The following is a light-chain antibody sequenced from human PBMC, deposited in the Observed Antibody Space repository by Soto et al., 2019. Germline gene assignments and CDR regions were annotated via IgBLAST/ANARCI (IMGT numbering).Light chain of an antibody. Sequence: QSALTQPASVSGSPGQSITIYCTGTSSDVGGFDYVSWYQQHPGKAPKLMIYEVSNRPSGVSNRFSGSKSGNTASLTISGLQADDEAEYYCSSYTTDSSLVVFGGGTKLTVL. CDR1: SSDVGGFDY. CDR2: EVS. CDR3: SSYTTDSSLVV. J-gene: IGLJ2*01. V-gene: IGLV2-14*01.